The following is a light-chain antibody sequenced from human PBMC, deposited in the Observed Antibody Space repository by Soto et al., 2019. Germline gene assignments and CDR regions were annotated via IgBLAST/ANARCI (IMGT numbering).Light chain of an antibody. J-gene: IGLJ2*01. V-gene: IGLV1-47*01. Sequence: QSVLTQPPSASGTPGQRVTISCSGSSSNIGSNYVYWYQQLPGTAPKLLIYRNNQRPSGVPDRFSGSKSGTSASLAISGLRSEDEADYYCAAWEDSLSAVVFGGGTELT. CDR3: AAWEDSLSAVV. CDR2: RNN. CDR1: SSNIGSNY.